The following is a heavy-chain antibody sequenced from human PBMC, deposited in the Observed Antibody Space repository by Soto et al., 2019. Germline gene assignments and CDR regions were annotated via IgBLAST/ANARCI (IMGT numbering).Heavy chain of an antibody. Sequence: SETLSLTCTVSGGSISSSSCYWGWIRQPPGKGLEWIGSIYYSGSTYYNPSLKSRVTISVDTSKNQFSLKLTSVTAADTAVYYCARTAFLYYYDSSGYYSYFDYWGQGTLVTVSS. CDR1: GGSISSSSCY. V-gene: IGHV4-39*01. D-gene: IGHD3-22*01. J-gene: IGHJ4*02. CDR3: ARTAFLYYYDSSGYYSYFDY. CDR2: IYYSGST.